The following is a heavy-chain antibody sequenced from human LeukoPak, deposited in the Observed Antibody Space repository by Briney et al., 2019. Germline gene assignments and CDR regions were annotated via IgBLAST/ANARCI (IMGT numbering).Heavy chain of an antibody. CDR1: GGTFSSYA. CDR3: ASGASGSYFSWSYWYFDL. CDR2: IIPIFGTA. V-gene: IGHV1-69*13. J-gene: IGHJ2*01. D-gene: IGHD1-26*01. Sequence: GASVKVSCKASGGTFSSYAISWVRQAPGQGLEWMGGIIPIFGTANYAQKFQGRVTITADESTSTAYMELSSLRSEDTAVYYCASGASGSYFSWSYWYFDLWGRGTLVTVSS.